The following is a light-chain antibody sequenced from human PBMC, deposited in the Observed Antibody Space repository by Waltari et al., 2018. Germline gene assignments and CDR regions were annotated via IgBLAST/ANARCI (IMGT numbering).Light chain of an antibody. CDR3: QQRSNWPYT. J-gene: IGKJ2*01. Sequence: EIVLTQSPATLSLSPGERATLSCRASQTVRSYLAWYQQRPGQTPRPLIFDASSRATGISAKFSGSGSVTDFTLTVSNLEPEDFSVYYCQQRSNWPYTFGQGTRVEIK. CDR1: QTVRSY. V-gene: IGKV3-11*01. CDR2: DAS.